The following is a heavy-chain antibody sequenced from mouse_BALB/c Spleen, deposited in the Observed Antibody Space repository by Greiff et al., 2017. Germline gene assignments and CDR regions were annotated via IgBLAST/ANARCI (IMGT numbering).Heavy chain of an antibody. V-gene: IGHV2-6-7*01. CDR3: ARTDYYGSSFSYWYFDV. Sequence: QVQLKESGPGLVAPSQSLSITCTVSGFSLTGYGVNWVRQPPGKGLEWLGMIWGDGSTDYNSALKSRLSISKDNSKSQVFLKMNSLQTDDTARYYCARTDYYGSSFSYWYFDVWGAGTTVTVSS. J-gene: IGHJ1*01. CDR1: GFSLTGYG. D-gene: IGHD1-1*01. CDR2: IWGDGST.